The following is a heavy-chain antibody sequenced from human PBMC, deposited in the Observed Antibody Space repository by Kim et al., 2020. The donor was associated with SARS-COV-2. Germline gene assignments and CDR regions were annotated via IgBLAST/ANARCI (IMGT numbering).Heavy chain of an antibody. V-gene: IGHV3-23*01. CDR1: GFTFSSYA. CDR3: VKGETYSRAEIAFDI. D-gene: IGHD6-19*01. Sequence: GGSLRLSCAASGFTFSSYAMSWVRQAPGKGLEWVSAISGSGGSTYYADSVQGRFTISRDNSKNTLYLQMNSLRAEDTAVYYCVKGETYSRAEIAFDIWGQGTMVTVSS. J-gene: IGHJ3*02. CDR2: ISGSGGST.